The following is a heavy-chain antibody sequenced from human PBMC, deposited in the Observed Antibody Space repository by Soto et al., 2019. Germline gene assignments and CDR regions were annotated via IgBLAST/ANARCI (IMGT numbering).Heavy chain of an antibody. CDR3: ANQYAGGADAFDI. D-gene: IGHD3-10*01. Sequence: QVQLVQSGAEVKKPGSSVKVSCKASGGTFSSYTISWVRQAPGQGLEWMGRIIPILGIANYAQKFQGRVTITADKSTSTAYMELSSLRSEDTAVYYCANQYAGGADAFDIWGQGTMVTVSS. CDR1: GGTFSSYT. V-gene: IGHV1-69*02. CDR2: IIPILGIA. J-gene: IGHJ3*02.